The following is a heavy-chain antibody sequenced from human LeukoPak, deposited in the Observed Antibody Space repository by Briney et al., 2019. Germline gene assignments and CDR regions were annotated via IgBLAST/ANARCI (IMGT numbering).Heavy chain of an antibody. CDR3: AKDNYYDSSGYCDY. D-gene: IGHD3-22*01. CDR1: GFTFSSYG. CDR2: ISGSGGST. Sequence: PGGTLRLSCAASGFTFSSYGMRWVRQAPGKGLEWVSAISGSGGSTYYADSVKGRFTISRDNSKNTLYLQMHSLRAEDTAVYYCAKDNYYDSSGYCDYWGQGTLVTVSS. J-gene: IGHJ4*02. V-gene: IGHV3-23*01.